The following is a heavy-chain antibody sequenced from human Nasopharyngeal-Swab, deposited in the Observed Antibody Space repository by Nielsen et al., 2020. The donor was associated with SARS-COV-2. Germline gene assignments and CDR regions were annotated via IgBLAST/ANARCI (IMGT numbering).Heavy chain of an antibody. J-gene: IGHJ6*02. CDR1: GYTFTSYY. CDR3: ARGRDYYDSSGYYEGSDYYYGMDV. D-gene: IGHD3-22*01. Sequence: VKVSCKASGYTFTSYYMHWVRQAPGQGLEWMGIINPSGGSTSYAQKFQGRVTMTRDTSTSTVYMELSSLRSEDTAVYYCARGRDYYDSSGYYEGSDYYYGMDVWGQGTTVTVSS. V-gene: IGHV1-46*01. CDR2: INPSGGST.